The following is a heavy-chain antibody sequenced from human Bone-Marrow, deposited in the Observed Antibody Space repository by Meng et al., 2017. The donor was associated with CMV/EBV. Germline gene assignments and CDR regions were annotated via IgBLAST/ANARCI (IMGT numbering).Heavy chain of an antibody. D-gene: IGHD3-9*01. CDR2: IIPILGIA. J-gene: IGHJ6*02. V-gene: IGHV1-69*10. CDR3: ARFALSFDRLATHYYGMDV. Sequence: SVKVSCKASGGTFSSYAISWVRQAPGQGLEWMGGIIPILGIANYAQKFQGRVPITADKSTSTAYMELRSLRSEDTAVYYCARFALSFDRLATHYYGMDVWGQGTTVTVSS. CDR1: GGTFSSYA.